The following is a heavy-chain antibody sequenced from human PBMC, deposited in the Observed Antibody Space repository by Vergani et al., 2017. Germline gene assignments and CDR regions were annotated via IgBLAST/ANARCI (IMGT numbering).Heavy chain of an antibody. CDR1: GGTFSSYT. V-gene: IGHV1-69*09. CDR3: ARETAAGSYDAFDI. Sequence: QVQLVQSGAEVKKPGSSVKVSCKASGGTFSSYTISWVRQAPGQGLEWVGRIIPILGIANYAQKFQGRVTITADKSTSTAYMELSSLRSEDTAVYYCARETAAGSYDAFDIWGQGTMVTVSS. CDR2: IIPILGIA. D-gene: IGHD6-13*01. J-gene: IGHJ3*02.